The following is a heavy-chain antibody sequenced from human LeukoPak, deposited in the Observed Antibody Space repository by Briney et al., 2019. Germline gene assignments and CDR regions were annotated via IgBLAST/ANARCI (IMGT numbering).Heavy chain of an antibody. D-gene: IGHD3-22*01. V-gene: IGHV1-69*04. J-gene: IGHJ6*02. CDR1: GGTFSRYA. CDR3: ARPRDTSGYPYYYYGMDV. Sequence: SVKVSCKASGGTFSRYAISWVRQAPGQGLEWMGRIIPILGIANYAQKFQGRVTITADKSTSTAYMELSSLRSEDTAVYYCARPRDTSGYPYYYYGMDVWGQGTTVTVSS. CDR2: IIPILGIA.